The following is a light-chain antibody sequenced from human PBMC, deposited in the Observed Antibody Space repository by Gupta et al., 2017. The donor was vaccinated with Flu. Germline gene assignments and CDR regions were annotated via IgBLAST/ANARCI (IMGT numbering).Light chain of an antibody. CDR3: SSYTSSSTPGV. V-gene: IGLV2-14*01. J-gene: IGLJ3*02. CDR1: SSDVGGYNY. Sequence: QSALTLPASVSGSPVPSLTISCTGTSSDVGGYNYVSWYQQHPGKAPKLMMYGVSNRPSGVSNRFSGSKSGKSASLTITGLQAEDEADYYCSSYTSSSTPGVFGGGTKLTVL. CDR2: GVS.